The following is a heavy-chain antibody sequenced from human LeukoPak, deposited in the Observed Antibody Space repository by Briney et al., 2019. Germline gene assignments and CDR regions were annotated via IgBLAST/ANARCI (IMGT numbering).Heavy chain of an antibody. CDR3: ARDSSSWYIDY. D-gene: IGHD6-13*01. V-gene: IGHV1-18*01. Sequence: VASVKVSCKASVYTFTSYGISWVRQAPGQGLEGMGWISAYNGNTNYAQKLQGRVTMTTDTSTSTAYMELRSLRSDDTAVYYCARDSSSWYIDYWGQGTLVTVSS. CDR2: ISAYNGNT. CDR1: VYTFTSYG. J-gene: IGHJ4*02.